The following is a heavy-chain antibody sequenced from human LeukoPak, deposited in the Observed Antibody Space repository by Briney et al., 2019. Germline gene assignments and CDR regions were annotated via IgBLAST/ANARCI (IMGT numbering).Heavy chain of an antibody. CDR1: RVSLTNYY. V-gene: IGHV4-59*01. Sequence: SETLSLTCTVSRVSLTNYYWSWVRQPPGKGLEWIGYIFCSGTTNYNPSLESRLTTFVKTSNNQFPLKMTSVTTADTAVYFCATVGSGGAWFDFWGQGTLVTVSS. CDR3: ATVGSGGAWFDF. D-gene: IGHD6-19*01. J-gene: IGHJ4*02. CDR2: IFCSGTT.